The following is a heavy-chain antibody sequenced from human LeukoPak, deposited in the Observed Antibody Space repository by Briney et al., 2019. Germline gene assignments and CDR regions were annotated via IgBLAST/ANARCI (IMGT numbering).Heavy chain of an antibody. Sequence: PSETLSLTCTVSGGSISSYYWSWIRQPPGKGLEWIGYIYYSGSTNYNPSLKSRVTISVDTSKNQFSLKLSSVTAADTAVYYCARSRYSSGCLTEWGQGTLVTVSS. D-gene: IGHD6-19*01. J-gene: IGHJ4*02. CDR3: ARSRYSSGCLTE. CDR1: GGSISSYY. V-gene: IGHV4-59*01. CDR2: IYYSGST.